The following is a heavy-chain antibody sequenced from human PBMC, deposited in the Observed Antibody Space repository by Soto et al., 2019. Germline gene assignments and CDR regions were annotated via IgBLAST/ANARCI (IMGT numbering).Heavy chain of an antibody. Sequence: VQLVQSGVEVKKPGSSVRVSCKASGDTFKNSVISWVRQAPGQGLEWMGGTIPLFGTTDYAQKFQGRLTITTDESTTTAYMEVSRLTSEDTAVYYCVAELDFGKLSGVWGQGTTVIVSS. V-gene: IGHV1-69*01. CDR1: GDTFKNSV. CDR3: VAELDFGKLSGV. D-gene: IGHD3-10*01. CDR2: TIPLFGTT. J-gene: IGHJ6*02.